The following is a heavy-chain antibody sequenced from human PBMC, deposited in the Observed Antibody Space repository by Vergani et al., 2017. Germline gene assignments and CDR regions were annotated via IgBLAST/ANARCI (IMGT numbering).Heavy chain of an antibody. Sequence: QVHLVESGGGVVQPGGSLRLSCSASGFKFSSYGFHWVRQAPGKGLEWVAFIWNDGNKEFYADSVKGRFTISRDNSKNTLYLQMSRLGTEDSALYYCTKDLGTNSWWGWFDSWGQGTLVSVSS. CDR1: GFKFSSYG. V-gene: IGHV3-30*02. CDR3: TKDLGTNSWWGWFDS. D-gene: IGHD2-15*01. CDR2: IWNDGNKE. J-gene: IGHJ5*01.